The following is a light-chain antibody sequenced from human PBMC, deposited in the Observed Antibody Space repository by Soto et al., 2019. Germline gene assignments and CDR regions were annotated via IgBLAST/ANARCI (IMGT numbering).Light chain of an antibody. CDR3: SSYTSSSTLHLV. J-gene: IGLJ2*01. V-gene: IGLV2-14*01. CDR1: SSDVGAYKY. CDR2: DVS. Sequence: QSALTQPASVSGSPGQSITISCTGTSSDVGAYKYVSWYQQYPGKAPRLMIYDVSNRPSGVSNRFSGSKSGNTASLTISGLQAEDEADYYCSSYTSSSTLHLVFGGGTKVTVL.